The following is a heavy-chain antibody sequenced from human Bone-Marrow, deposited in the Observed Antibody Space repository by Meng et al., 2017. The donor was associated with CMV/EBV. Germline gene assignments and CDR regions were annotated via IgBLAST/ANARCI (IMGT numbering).Heavy chain of an antibody. CDR1: GGSFSGYY. V-gene: IGHV4-34*01. J-gene: IGHJ4*02. CDR3: ARGGSKRYCSSTSCYRFDY. Sequence: SETLSLTCAVYGGSFSGYYWSWIRQPPGKGLEWIGEINHSGSTNYNPSLKSRVTISVDTSKNQFSLKLSSVTAADTAVYYCARGGSKRYCSSTSCYRFDYWGQGTRVTVSS. CDR2: INHSGST. D-gene: IGHD2-2*02.